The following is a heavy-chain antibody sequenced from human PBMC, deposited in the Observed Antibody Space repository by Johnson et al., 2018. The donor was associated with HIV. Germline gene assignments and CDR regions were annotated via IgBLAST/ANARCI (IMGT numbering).Heavy chain of an antibody. J-gene: IGHJ3*02. Sequence: VQLVESGGGLVQPGGSLRLSCAASGFTVSSNYMSWVRQAPGKGLEWVSVIYSGGSTYYADSVKGRFTISRDNSKNTLYLQMNSLRTEDTAMYYCAREWGYFGNPAFEIWGQGTMVTVSS. CDR2: IYSGGST. V-gene: IGHV3-66*01. CDR1: GFTVSSNY. CDR3: AREWGYFGNPAFEI. D-gene: IGHD3-16*01.